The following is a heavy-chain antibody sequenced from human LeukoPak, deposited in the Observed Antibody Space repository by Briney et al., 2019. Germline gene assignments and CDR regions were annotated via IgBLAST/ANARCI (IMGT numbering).Heavy chain of an antibody. CDR3: ARSYKQQQGWFDP. V-gene: IGHV4-61*02. D-gene: IGHD6-13*01. CDR1: GGSISSGSYY. CDR2: IYTSGST. J-gene: IGHJ5*02. Sequence: SQTLSLTCTVSGGSISSGSYYWSWIRQPAGKGLEWIGRIYTSGSTNYNPSLKSRVTISVDTSKDQFSLRLYSVTAADTAVYYCARSYKQQQGWFDPWGQGTLVTVSS.